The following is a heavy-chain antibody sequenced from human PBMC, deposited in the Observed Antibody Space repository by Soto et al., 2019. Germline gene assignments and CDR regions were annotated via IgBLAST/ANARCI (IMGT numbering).Heavy chain of an antibody. V-gene: IGHV1-3*04. CDR2: INTANGNT. J-gene: IGHJ4*02. CDR3: ARSAVLTVRSSGDF. CDR1: GYTFPSHG. Sequence: ASVKVSCKASGYTFPSHGIHWVRQAPGQSLEWMGWINTANGNTKYSQRFQGRVTITRDTSATTAYMELSSLTSDDTATYYCARSAVLTVRSSGDFWGQGALVTVS. D-gene: IGHD2-21*02.